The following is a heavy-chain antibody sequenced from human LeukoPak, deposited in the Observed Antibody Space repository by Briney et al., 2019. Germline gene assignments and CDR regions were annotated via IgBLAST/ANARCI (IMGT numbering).Heavy chain of an antibody. CDR3: ARQTGSGLFILP. CDR2: IYYTGNT. Sequence: AETLSLTCTVSGVSISSSYSYWGWIRQPPGMGLEWIGSIYYTGNTYYNASLKSQVSISIDTSKNQFSLKLTSVTAADTAVYYCARQTGSGLFILPGGQGTLVTVSS. D-gene: IGHD3/OR15-3a*01. CDR1: GVSISSSYSY. J-gene: IGHJ4*02. V-gene: IGHV4-39*01.